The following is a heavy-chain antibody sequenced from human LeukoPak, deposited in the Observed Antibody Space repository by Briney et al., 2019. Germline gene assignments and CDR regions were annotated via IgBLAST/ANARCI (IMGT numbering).Heavy chain of an antibody. D-gene: IGHD6-25*01. CDR3: ASERVRGAANWFDP. Sequence: PSETLSLTCTVSGGSISSGSYYWSWIRQPAGKGLEWIGRIYTNGSTNYNPSLRSRVTISVDTSKNQFSLKLSSVTAADTAVYYCASERVRGAANWFDPWGQGTLVTVSS. CDR1: GGSISSGSYY. V-gene: IGHV4-61*02. J-gene: IGHJ5*02. CDR2: IYTNGST.